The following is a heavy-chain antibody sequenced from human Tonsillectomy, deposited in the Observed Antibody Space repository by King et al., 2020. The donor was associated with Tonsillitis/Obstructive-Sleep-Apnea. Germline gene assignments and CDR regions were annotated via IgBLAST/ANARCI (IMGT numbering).Heavy chain of an antibody. CDR3: ARDKEYSRGNNFDC. D-gene: IGHD6-6*01. Sequence: EVQLVESGGGLVQPGGSLRLSCAASGFTFSSYWMHWVRQAPGEGLVWVSRINSDGSNTSYADSVKGRFTISRDNAKNTLYLQMNSLRADDTAVYYCARDKEYSRGNNFDCWGQGTLVTVSS. CDR1: GFTFSSYW. J-gene: IGHJ4*02. V-gene: IGHV3-74*01. CDR2: INSDGSNT.